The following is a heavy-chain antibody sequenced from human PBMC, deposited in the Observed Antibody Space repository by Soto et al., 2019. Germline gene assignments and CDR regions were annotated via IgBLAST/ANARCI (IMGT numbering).Heavy chain of an antibody. V-gene: IGHV1-8*01. CDR1: GYTFTSYD. Sequence: QVQLVQSGAEVKKPGASVKVSCKASGYTFTSYDINWVRQATGQGLEWMGWMNHNSGNTGYAQKFKSRVTSTMNTTISTAYIALSSLRSEDTAVYYCASAKTEYFDYWGQGTLVTVSS. CDR2: MNHNSGNT. CDR3: ASAKTEYFDY. D-gene: IGHD2-21*02. J-gene: IGHJ4*02.